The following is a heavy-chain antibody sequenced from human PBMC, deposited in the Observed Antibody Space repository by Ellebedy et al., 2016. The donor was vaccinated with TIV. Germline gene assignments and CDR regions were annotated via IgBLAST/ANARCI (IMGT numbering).Heavy chain of an antibody. CDR1: GGSISSSSYY. D-gene: IGHD3-10*01. CDR3: ASHWRFGDHRFDP. V-gene: IGHV4-39*01. J-gene: IGHJ5*02. CDR2: IYYSGST. Sequence: MPSETLSLTCTVSGGSISSSSYYWGWIRQPPGKGLEWIGSIYYSGSTYYNPSLKSRVTISVDTSKNQFSLKLSSVTAADTAVYYCASHWRFGDHRFDPWGQGTLVTVSS.